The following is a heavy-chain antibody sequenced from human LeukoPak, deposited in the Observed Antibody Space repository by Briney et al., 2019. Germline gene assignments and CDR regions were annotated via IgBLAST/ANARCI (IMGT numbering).Heavy chain of an antibody. CDR2: IYYSGST. V-gene: IGHV4-39*07. J-gene: IGHJ4*02. Sequence: SETLSRNGTVSGGSISSSSYYWGWIRQPPGTGLECIGSIYYSGSTYYNPSLKSRVTISVDTSKNQFSLKLSSVTTADTAVYYCARERPKGMATMREGYWGQGTLVTVSS. CDR1: GGSISSSSYY. D-gene: IGHD5-24*01. CDR3: ARERPKGMATMREGY.